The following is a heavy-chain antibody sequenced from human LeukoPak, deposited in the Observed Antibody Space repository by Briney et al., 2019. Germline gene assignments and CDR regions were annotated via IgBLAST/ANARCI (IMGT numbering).Heavy chain of an antibody. Sequence: GGSLRLSCAASGFTFSSYGMHWVRQAPGKGLEWVAVISYDGSNKYYADSVKGRFTISRDNSKNSLYLQMNSLRAEDTAVYYCAREPVPIVVVPAADAFDIWGQGTMVTVSS. J-gene: IGHJ3*02. D-gene: IGHD2-2*01. V-gene: IGHV3-30*03. CDR1: GFTFSSYG. CDR2: ISYDGSNK. CDR3: AREPVPIVVVPAADAFDI.